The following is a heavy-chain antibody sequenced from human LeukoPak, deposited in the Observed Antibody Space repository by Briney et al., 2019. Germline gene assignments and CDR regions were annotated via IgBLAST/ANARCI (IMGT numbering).Heavy chain of an antibody. CDR1: GPTFSSYW. CDR2: INSDGSST. D-gene: IGHD3-22*01. J-gene: IGHJ4*02. V-gene: IGHV3-74*01. CDR3: ARAEYYYDSSGYVHFDY. Sequence: LTGGSLRLSCAASGPTFSSYWTHWVRQAPGKGLGWVSRINSDGSSTSYADSVKGRFTISRDNAKNTLYLQMNSLRAEDTAVYYCARAEYYYDSSGYVHFDYWGQGTLVTVSS.